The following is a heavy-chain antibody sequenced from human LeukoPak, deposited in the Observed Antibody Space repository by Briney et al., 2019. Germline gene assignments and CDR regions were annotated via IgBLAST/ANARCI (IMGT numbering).Heavy chain of an antibody. Sequence: PSETLSLTCTVSGGSISSYYWSWIRQPPGKGLEWVGYIYYSGSTNYNPSLKSRVTISVDTSKNQFSLKLSSVTAADTAVYYCARGGPLYYDFWSGYYLDYWGQGTLVTVSS. D-gene: IGHD3-3*01. CDR1: GGSISSYY. V-gene: IGHV4-59*12. CDR2: IYYSGST. CDR3: ARGGPLYYDFWSGYYLDY. J-gene: IGHJ4*02.